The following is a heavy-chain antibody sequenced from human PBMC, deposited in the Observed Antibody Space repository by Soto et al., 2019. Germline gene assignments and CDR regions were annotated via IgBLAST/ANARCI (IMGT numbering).Heavy chain of an antibody. CDR2: IYSSGKT. J-gene: IGHJ3*01. CDR3: ARERTYQMFGDDALDF. CDR1: GGSLNNYN. V-gene: IGHV4-4*07. Sequence: SETLSLTCTVSGGSLNNYNWNWIRQSAGTGLEWIGRIYSSGKTYYNPSLKSRVTLSLDMLNNQISLKVTSVTAADTATYYCARERTYQMFGDDALDFWGLGTMVTVSS. D-gene: IGHD2-2*01.